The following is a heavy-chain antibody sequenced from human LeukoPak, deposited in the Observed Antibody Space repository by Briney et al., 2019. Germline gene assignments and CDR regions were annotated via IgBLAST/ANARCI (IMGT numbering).Heavy chain of an antibody. CDR3: AKEKGHSAYDYIYD. D-gene: IGHD4-11*01. V-gene: IGHV3-23*01. Sequence: PGGSLRLSGAASGFTFSNYAMSWVRKGPGKGLECVSAISGTDGSTYYADSVKGRFTISRDNSKNTLYLQMNSLRAEDTAVYYCAKEKGHSAYDYIYDWGQGTLVTVSS. J-gene: IGHJ4*02. CDR1: GFTFSNYA. CDR2: ISGTDGST.